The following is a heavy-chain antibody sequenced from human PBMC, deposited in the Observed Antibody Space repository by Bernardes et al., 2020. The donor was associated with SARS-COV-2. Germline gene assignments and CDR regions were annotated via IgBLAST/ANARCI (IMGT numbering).Heavy chain of an antibody. D-gene: IGHD5-18*01. CDR3: AKGGYSYGS. CDR1: GFTFSSYW. Sequence: GGSLRLSCAASGFTFSSYWMSWVRQPPGKGLEWLAKIKEDGSGKNYLDSVKGRFSISRDNAKNSLYLQMNSLRVEDTAVYYCAKGGYSYGSLGQGTLVTVSS. CDR2: IKEDGSGK. J-gene: IGHJ5*02. V-gene: IGHV3-7*01.